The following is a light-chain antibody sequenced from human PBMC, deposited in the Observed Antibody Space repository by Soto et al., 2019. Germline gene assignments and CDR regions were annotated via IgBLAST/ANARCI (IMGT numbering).Light chain of an antibody. CDR1: QNVDNW. Sequence: DIQMTQSPSTLSASVGDRVTITCRASQNVDNWVAWYQQKPGKAPKFLIYDASNLESGVPSRFSGRGSGTEFTITISSLQPDDFATYCCQRYNSNSLTFGQGTRV. CDR3: QRYNSNSLT. J-gene: IGKJ1*01. CDR2: DAS. V-gene: IGKV1-5*01.